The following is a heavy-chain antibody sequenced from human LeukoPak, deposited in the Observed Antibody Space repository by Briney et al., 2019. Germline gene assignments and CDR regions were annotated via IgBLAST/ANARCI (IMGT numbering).Heavy chain of an antibody. CDR3: ARDKYYYDSSGYYSFQH. Sequence: PSETLSLTCTVSGGSISSYYWSWIRQPAGKGLEWIGRIYTSGSTNYNPSLKSRVTMSVDTSKNQFSLKLSSVTAADTAVYYCARDKYYYDSSGYYSFQHWGQGTLVTVSS. CDR1: GGSISSYY. D-gene: IGHD3-22*01. J-gene: IGHJ1*01. V-gene: IGHV4-4*07. CDR2: IYTSGST.